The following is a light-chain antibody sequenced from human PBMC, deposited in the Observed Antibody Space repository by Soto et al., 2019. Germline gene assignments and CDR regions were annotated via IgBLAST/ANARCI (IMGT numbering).Light chain of an antibody. Sequence: DIQMTQSPSSLSASVEARVIITCRASQSISNHLNWYQQKPGKAPELLIYAASTLQSGVPSRFSGSGSGTDFTLTISCLQSEDFATYYCQQYYSFPWTFGQGTKVDIK. CDR1: QSISNH. J-gene: IGKJ1*01. CDR3: QQYYSFPWT. CDR2: AAS. V-gene: IGKV1-39*01.